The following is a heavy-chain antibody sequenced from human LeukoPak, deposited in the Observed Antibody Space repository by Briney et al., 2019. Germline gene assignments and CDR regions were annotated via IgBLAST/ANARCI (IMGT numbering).Heavy chain of an antibody. V-gene: IGHV3-53*01. Sequence: PGGSLRRSCAASGFTVSSNYMSWVRQAPGKGLEWVSVIYSGGDTYYADSVKGRFTISRDNSKNALYLQMNTLRAEDTAVYYCARASGYSGYDPFDYWGQGTLVTVSS. D-gene: IGHD5-12*01. CDR2: IYSGGDT. CDR1: GFTVSSNY. J-gene: IGHJ4*02. CDR3: ARASGYSGYDPFDY.